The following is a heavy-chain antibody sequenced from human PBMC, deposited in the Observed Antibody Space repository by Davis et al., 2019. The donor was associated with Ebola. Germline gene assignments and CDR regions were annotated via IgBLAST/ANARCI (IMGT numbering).Heavy chain of an antibody. Sequence: AASLKVSCKASGGTFRSYAINWVRQAPGQGLEWMGGIIPMFPTTNYAQKFQGRVTITADESTSTAYMELTSLTSEDTAVYYCARGGGSYSVDYWGQGTLVTVSS. CDR3: ARGGGSYSVDY. CDR2: IIPMFPTT. J-gene: IGHJ4*02. D-gene: IGHD1-26*01. CDR1: GGTFRSYA. V-gene: IGHV1-69*13.